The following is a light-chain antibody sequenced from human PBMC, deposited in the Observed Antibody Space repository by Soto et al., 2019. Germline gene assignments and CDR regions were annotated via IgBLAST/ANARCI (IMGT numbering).Light chain of an antibody. V-gene: IGKV1-39*01. CDR3: QQSFSSSWT. Sequence: DIQMTQSPSSLSASVGDRVTITCRASQSISSYLNWYQQKPGKAPKLLIYAAYSLQSGVQSRFSGSGSGTDFTLTIRSLQREDFAAYYCQQSFSSSWTFGQGTKVDIK. CDR2: AAY. CDR1: QSISSY. J-gene: IGKJ1*01.